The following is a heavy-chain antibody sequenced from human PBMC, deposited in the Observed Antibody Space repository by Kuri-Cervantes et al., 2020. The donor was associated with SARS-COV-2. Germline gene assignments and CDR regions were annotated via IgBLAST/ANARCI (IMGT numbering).Heavy chain of an antibody. V-gene: IGHV3-21*01. CDR3: ARDGGIAVAAHFDY. CDR1: GFTFRSYS. CDR2: ISSSSSYI. Sequence: LSLTCAASGFTFRSYSFNWVRQAPGKGLEWVSSISSSSSYIYYADSVKGRFTISRDNAKNSLYLQMNSLRAEDTAVYYCARDGGIAVAAHFDYWGQGTLVTVSS. J-gene: IGHJ4*02. D-gene: IGHD6-19*01.